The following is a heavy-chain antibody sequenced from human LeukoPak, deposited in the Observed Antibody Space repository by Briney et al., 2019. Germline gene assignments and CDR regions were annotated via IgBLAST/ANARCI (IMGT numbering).Heavy chain of an antibody. CDR2: ISGSGGST. D-gene: IGHD3-22*01. CDR3: AKDPAMIVVVIPDY. Sequence: GGSLRLSCAASGFTFSSYAMSWVRQAPGKGLKWVSAISGSGGSTYYADSVKGRFTISRDNSKNTLYLQMSSMRAEDTAVYYCAKDPAMIVVVIPDYWGQGTLVTVSS. V-gene: IGHV3-23*01. CDR1: GFTFSSYA. J-gene: IGHJ4*02.